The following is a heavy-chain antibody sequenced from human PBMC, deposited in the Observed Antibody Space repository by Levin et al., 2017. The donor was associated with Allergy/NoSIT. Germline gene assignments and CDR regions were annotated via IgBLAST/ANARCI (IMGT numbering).Heavy chain of an antibody. CDR2: IYYSGST. CDR1: GASISSYH. Sequence: PSETLSLTCIVSGASISSYHWSWNRQPPGKGLEWIGYIYYSGSTNYNPSLKSRVTMSVDTSRNQFSLTLNSVTAADTAVYYCARDRVVASSGTYYYYGMAVWGQGTTVTVSS. D-gene: IGHD2-15*01. CDR3: ARDRVVASSGTYYYYGMAV. J-gene: IGHJ6*02. V-gene: IGHV4-59*01.